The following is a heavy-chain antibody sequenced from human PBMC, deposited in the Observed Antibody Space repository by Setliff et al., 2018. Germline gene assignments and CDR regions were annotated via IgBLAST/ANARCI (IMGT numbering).Heavy chain of an antibody. Sequence: TCAVSGYSISSGYNWGWIRQPPGKGLEWIASIYYRGSTSYNSSLKSRVSISVDTSKNQFSLNLNSVTAADTAVYYCATLTGDRGVDYWGQGRLVTVSS. CDR3: ATLTGDRGVDY. D-gene: IGHD7-27*01. J-gene: IGHJ4*02. CDR1: GYSISSGYN. V-gene: IGHV4-38-2*01. CDR2: IYYRGST.